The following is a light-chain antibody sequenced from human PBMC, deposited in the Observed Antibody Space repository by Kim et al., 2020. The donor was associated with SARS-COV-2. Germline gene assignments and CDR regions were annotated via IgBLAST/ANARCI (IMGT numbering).Light chain of an antibody. V-gene: IGKV1-5*03. CDR3: QQYSNYPLT. Sequence: SVSVGDRVNITCRASQSIVVWLAWYQQKPGKAPKLVIYKASSLESGVPSRFSGSGSGTEFTLTISSLHPDDLGTYFCQQYSNYPLTFGGGTKLEI. CDR2: KAS. CDR1: QSIVVW. J-gene: IGKJ4*01.